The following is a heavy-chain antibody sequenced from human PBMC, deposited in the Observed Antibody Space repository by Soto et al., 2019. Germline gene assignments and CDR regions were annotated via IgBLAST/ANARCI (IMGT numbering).Heavy chain of an antibody. CDR3: ARGPRMTTVTTIDY. J-gene: IGHJ4*02. CDR2: ISAYNGNT. D-gene: IGHD4-17*01. V-gene: IGHV1-18*01. CDR1: GYTFTSYG. Sequence: ASVKVSCKASGYTFTSYGISRVRQAPGQGLEWMGWISAYNGNTNYAQKLQGRVTMTTDTSTSTAYMELRSLRSDDTAVYYCARGPRMTTVTTIDYWGQGTLVTVSS.